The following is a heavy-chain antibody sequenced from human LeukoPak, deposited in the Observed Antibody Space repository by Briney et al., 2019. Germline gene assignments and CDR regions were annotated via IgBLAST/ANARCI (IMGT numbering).Heavy chain of an antibody. Sequence: PSETLSLTCTVSDGSINTYYWSWLRQPPGKGLEWIAYIFYSGSTDYNPSLKSRVTMSVDTSKNQFSLKLSSVTAADTAVYYCARDAGLMAGLDYWGQGTLVTVSS. J-gene: IGHJ4*02. CDR2: IFYSGST. D-gene: IGHD3-10*01. CDR3: ARDAGLMAGLDY. V-gene: IGHV4-59*12. CDR1: DGSINTYY.